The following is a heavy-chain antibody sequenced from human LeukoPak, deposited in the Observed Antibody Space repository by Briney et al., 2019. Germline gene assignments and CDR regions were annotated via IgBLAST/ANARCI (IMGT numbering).Heavy chain of an antibody. CDR2: ISGSGGST. D-gene: IGHD3-9*01. J-gene: IGHJ4*02. CDR3: AKDRSVLRYFDWLDAFDY. V-gene: IGHV3-23*01. Sequence: PGGSLRLSCAASGFTFSSYAMSWVRQAPGKGLEWVSAISGSGGSTYYADSVKGRFTISRDNSKTTLYLQMNSLRAEDTAVYYCAKDRSVLRYFDWLDAFDYWGQGTLVTVSS. CDR1: GFTFSSYA.